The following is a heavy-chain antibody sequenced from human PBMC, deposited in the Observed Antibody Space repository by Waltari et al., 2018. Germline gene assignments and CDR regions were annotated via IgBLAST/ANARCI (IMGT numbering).Heavy chain of an antibody. CDR1: GFNLSTYW. CDR2: IKQDGSAK. Sequence: EVQLVASGGGLVQPGGSLRLSCSASGFNLSTYWMTWVRQAPGRGLEWVANIKQDGSAKYYVDSVRGRSTISRDNANNSLFLQINSLRDDDTAVYYCVTDVSGWYVNWGQGTSVTVSS. D-gene: IGHD6-19*01. CDR3: VTDVSGWYVN. J-gene: IGHJ4*02. V-gene: IGHV3-7*01.